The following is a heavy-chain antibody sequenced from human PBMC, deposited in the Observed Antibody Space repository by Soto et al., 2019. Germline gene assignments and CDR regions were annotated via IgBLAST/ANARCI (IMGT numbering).Heavy chain of an antibody. CDR2: MXPXSXXT. V-gene: IGHV1-8*01. CDR3: ARASSSGMDV. D-gene: IGHD6-6*01. CDR1: GYTFTSYD. Sequence: ASVKVSCKASGYTFTSYDINLVRQATGQXLEXXGXMXPXSXXTXXXQKFQGRVTMTRNTSISTAHMELSSLRSEDTAVYYCARASSSGMDVWGQGTTVTVSS. J-gene: IGHJ6*02.